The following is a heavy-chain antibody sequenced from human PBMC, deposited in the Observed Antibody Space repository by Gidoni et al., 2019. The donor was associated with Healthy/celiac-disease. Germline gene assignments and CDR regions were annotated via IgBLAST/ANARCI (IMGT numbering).Heavy chain of an antibody. V-gene: IGHV1-69*02. CDR2: IIPILGIA. CDR3: ARSPIHYYGMDV. Sequence: QVQLVQSGAEVTKPGSSVKVSCQASGGTFSSYTISWVRQAPGQGLEWMGRIIPILGIANYAQKFQGRVTITADKSTSTAYMELSSLRSEDTAVYYCARSPIHYYGMDVWGQGTTVTVSS. J-gene: IGHJ6*02. CDR1: GGTFSSYT.